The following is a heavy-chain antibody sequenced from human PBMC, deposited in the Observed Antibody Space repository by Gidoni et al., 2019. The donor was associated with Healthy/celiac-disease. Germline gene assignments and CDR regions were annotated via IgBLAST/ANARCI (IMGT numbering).Heavy chain of an antibody. Sequence: EVQLLESGGGLVQPGGSLRLSCAASGFTFSSYAMSWVRQAPGKGLEWVSAISVSGGSTYYADSVKVRFTISRDNSKNTLYLQMNSLRAEDTAVYYCAKDLVPGQQLGLLDVWGKGTTVTVSS. CDR1: GFTFSSYA. CDR2: ISVSGGST. V-gene: IGHV3-23*01. CDR3: AKDLVPGQQLGLLDV. J-gene: IGHJ6*04. D-gene: IGHD6-13*01.